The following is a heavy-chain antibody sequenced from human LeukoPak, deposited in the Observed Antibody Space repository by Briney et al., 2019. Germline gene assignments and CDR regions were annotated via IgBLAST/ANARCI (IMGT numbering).Heavy chain of an antibody. V-gene: IGHV4-59*01. J-gene: IGHJ6*02. CDR1: GGSISSYY. CDR2: IYYSGST. Sequence: SETLSLTCTVSGGSISSYYWSWIRQPPGKGLEWIGYIYYSGSTNYNPSLKSRVTISVDTSKNQFSLKLSSVTAADTAVYYCARAHYDYVWGRGYYGMDVWGQGTTVTVSS. D-gene: IGHD3-16*01. CDR3: ARAHYDYVWGRGYYGMDV.